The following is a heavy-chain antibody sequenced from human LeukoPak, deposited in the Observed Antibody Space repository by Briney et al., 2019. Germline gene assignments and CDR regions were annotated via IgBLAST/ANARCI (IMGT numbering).Heavy chain of an antibody. CDR1: GGSISSYY. CDR2: IYYSGST. CDR3: AREGFITGTSIDAFDI. Sequence: SETLSLTCTVSGGSISSYYWSWIRQPPGKGLEWIGYIYYSGSTNYNPSLKSRVTISVDTPKNQFSLKLSSVTAADTAVYYCAREGFITGTSIDAFDIWGQGTMVTVSS. J-gene: IGHJ3*02. D-gene: IGHD1-20*01. V-gene: IGHV4-59*01.